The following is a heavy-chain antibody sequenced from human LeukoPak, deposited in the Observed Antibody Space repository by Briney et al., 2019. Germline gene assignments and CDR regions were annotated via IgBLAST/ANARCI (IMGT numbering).Heavy chain of an antibody. V-gene: IGHV3-66*01. CDR1: GFTVSSNY. CDR2: IYSGGST. J-gene: IGHJ6*02. CDR3: ARDKGLAVAGTYYYYGMDV. Sequence: GGSLRLSCAASGFTVSSNYMSWVRQASGKGLEWVSVIYSGGSTYYADSVKGRFTISRDNSKNTLYLQMNSLRAEDTAVYYCARDKGLAVAGTYYYYGMDVWGQGTTVTVSS. D-gene: IGHD6-19*01.